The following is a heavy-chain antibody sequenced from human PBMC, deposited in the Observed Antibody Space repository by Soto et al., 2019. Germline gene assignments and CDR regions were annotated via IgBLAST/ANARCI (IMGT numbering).Heavy chain of an antibody. CDR2: ISYDGSNK. V-gene: IGHV3-30*18. D-gene: IGHD5-18*01. J-gene: IGHJ4*02. CDR1: GFTFSSYG. Sequence: GGSLRLSCAASGFTFSSYGMHWVRQAPGKGLEWVAVISYDGSNKYYADSVKGRFTISRDNSKNTLYLQMNSLRAEDTAVYYCAKDQIEGYSYGYYFDYWGQGTLVTVSS. CDR3: AKDQIEGYSYGYYFDY.